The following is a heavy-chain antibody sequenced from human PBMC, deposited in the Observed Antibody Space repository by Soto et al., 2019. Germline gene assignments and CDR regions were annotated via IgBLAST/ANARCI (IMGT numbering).Heavy chain of an antibody. Sequence: GGSLRLSCAASGFTFSSYAMHWVRQAPGKGLEWVAVISYDGSNKYYADSVKGRFTISRDNSKNTLYPQMNSLRAEDTAVYYCAGEGKKVGATGVGAFDIWGQGTMVTVSS. CDR3: AGEGKKVGATGVGAFDI. CDR2: ISYDGSNK. V-gene: IGHV3-30-3*01. D-gene: IGHD1-26*01. CDR1: GFTFSSYA. J-gene: IGHJ3*02.